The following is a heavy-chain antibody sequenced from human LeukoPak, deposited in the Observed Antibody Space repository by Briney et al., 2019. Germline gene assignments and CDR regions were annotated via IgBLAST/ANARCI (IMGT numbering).Heavy chain of an antibody. CDR3: AIAGGYDPQEYYYYYMDV. CDR1: GGSFSGYY. CDR2: INHSGST. J-gene: IGHJ6*03. V-gene: IGHV4-34*01. Sequence: SETLSLTCAVYGGSFSGYYWSWIRQPPGKGLEWIGEINHSGSTNCNPSLKSRVTISVDTSKNQFSLKLRSVTAADTAVYYCAIAGGYDPQEYYYYYMDVWGKGTTATVSS. D-gene: IGHD5-12*01.